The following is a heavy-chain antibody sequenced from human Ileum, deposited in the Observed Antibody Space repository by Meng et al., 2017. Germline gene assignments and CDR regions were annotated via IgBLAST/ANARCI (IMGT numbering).Heavy chain of an antibody. V-gene: IGHV3-23*01. CDR3: AKGTSKDGYNP. CDR2: ISDSGGFK. J-gene: IGHJ4*02. Sequence: GGSLRLSCAASGFTFSNYFMTWVRQAPGKGLEWVSAISDSGGFKSYADSVRGRFSISRDNSKDTLYLEMSSLKAEDTALYFCAKGTSKDGYNPWGQGTVVTSPQ. CDR1: GFTFSNYF. D-gene: IGHD5-24*01.